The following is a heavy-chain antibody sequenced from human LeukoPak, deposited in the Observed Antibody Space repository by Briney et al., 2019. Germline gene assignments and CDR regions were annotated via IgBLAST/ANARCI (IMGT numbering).Heavy chain of an antibody. V-gene: IGHV3-30-3*01. CDR2: ISYDGSNK. Sequence: GGSLRLSCAASGFTFSSYAMHWVRQAPGKGLEWVAVISYDGSNKYYADSVKGRFTISRDNSKNTLYLQMNSLRAEDTAVYYCASGIQLWDFDYWGQGTLVTASS. CDR1: GFTFSSYA. D-gene: IGHD5-18*01. J-gene: IGHJ4*02. CDR3: ASGIQLWDFDY.